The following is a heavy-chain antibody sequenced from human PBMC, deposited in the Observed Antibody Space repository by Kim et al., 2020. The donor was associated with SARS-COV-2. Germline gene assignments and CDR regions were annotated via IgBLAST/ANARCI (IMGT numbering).Heavy chain of an antibody. V-gene: IGHV2-70*11. CDR1: GFSLNSRGMC. CDR3: ARVLYSTSSNYFDY. J-gene: IGHJ4*02. CDR2: IDWDDDK. Sequence: SGPTLVNPTHTLTLTCTFSGFSLNSRGMCVSWIRQPPGKALEWLPRIDWDDDKHYSTSLKTRLTISKDTSKNQVLLTMTNMDPVDTATYYCARVLYSTSSNYFDYWGQGTPVTVSS. D-gene: IGHD6-6*01.